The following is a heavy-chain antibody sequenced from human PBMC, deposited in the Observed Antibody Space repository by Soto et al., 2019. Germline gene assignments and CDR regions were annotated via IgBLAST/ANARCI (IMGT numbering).Heavy chain of an antibody. CDR2: INPYNGDT. CDR3: TRDFATLTKDE. CDR1: GYTFTNYY. Sequence: QVQLVQSGAEVRKPGASMKVSCKASGYTFTNYYLHWVRQAPGQGLEWLAWINPYNGDTVYGQKFMGRVTLTRDTPTTAPYLKMTSLTSVDTATYFSTRDFATLTKDEWGQGTLVTVSS. V-gene: IGHV1-2*02. J-gene: IGHJ4*02. D-gene: IGHD3-9*01.